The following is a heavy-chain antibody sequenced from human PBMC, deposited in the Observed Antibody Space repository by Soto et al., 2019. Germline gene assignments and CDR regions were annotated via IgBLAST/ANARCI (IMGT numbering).Heavy chain of an antibody. CDR2: ISYDGSNK. CDR1: GFTFSSYA. D-gene: IGHD2-2*02. CDR3: ARSTPEPDCSSTSCYMSWFDP. Sequence: GGSLRLSGAASGFTFSSYAMHWVRQAPGKGLEWVAVISYDGSNKYYADSVKGRFTISRDNSKNTLYLQMNSLRAEDTAVYYCARSTPEPDCSSTSCYMSWFDPWGQGTLVTASS. V-gene: IGHV3-30-3*01. J-gene: IGHJ5*02.